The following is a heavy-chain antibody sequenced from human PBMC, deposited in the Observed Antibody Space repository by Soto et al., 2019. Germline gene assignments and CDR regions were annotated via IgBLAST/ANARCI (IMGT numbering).Heavy chain of an antibody. CDR3: ARTTLNWNFGSMDV. J-gene: IGHJ6*04. D-gene: IGHD1-7*01. V-gene: IGHV4-34*01. CDR1: GGSFSGYN. Sequence: QVQLHQWGAGLLKPSETLSLTCAVYGGSFSGYNWSWIRQPPGKGLEWIGEINHSESTNYNPSLKSRVTISVETSKNQFSLKLSSVTAADTAVYYCARTTLNWNFGSMDVWGNGTRVTVSS. CDR2: INHSEST.